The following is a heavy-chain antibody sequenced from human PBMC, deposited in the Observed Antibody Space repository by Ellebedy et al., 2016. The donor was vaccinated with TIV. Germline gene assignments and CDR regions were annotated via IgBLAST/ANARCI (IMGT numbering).Heavy chain of an antibody. D-gene: IGHD2-15*01. CDR2: IWSDGSLK. Sequence: GESLKISCAASGFTFSSYDMHWVRQAPGKGLEWVAVIWSDGSLKYYADSVKGRFTLSRDNSKNTLYLQMNSLRAEDTAVYYCAREVVGGQGDMDVWGQGTTVTVSS. V-gene: IGHV3-33*08. CDR3: AREVVGGQGDMDV. J-gene: IGHJ6*02. CDR1: GFTFSSYD.